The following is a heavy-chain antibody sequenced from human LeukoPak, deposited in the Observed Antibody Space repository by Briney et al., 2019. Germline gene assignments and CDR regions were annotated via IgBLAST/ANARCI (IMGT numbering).Heavy chain of an antibody. CDR3: ARPQGFCSSASCYYHYGMDV. D-gene: IGHD2-2*01. V-gene: IGHV3-7*03. Sequence: PGGSLRLSCAASGFTFSSYAMSWVRQAPGKGLEWVANIKQDGGEKYYVDSVKGRFSISRDNAKNSLYLQMNSLRAEDTAVYYCARPQGFCSSASCYYHYGMDVWGQGTTVTVSS. CDR1: GFTFSSYA. J-gene: IGHJ6*02. CDR2: IKQDGGEK.